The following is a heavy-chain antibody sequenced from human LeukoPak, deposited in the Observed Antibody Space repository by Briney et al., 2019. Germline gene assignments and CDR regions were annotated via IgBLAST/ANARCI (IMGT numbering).Heavy chain of an antibody. Sequence: GGSLRLSCAASGFTFSSYAMHWVRQAPGKGLEWVAVISYDGSNKYYADSVKGRFTISRDNSKNTLYLQMNSLRAEDTAVYYCARERLGYSGYDSIPPDYRGQGTLVTVSS. J-gene: IGHJ4*02. V-gene: IGHV3-30*04. CDR2: ISYDGSNK. CDR1: GFTFSSYA. D-gene: IGHD5-12*01. CDR3: ARERLGYSGYDSIPPDY.